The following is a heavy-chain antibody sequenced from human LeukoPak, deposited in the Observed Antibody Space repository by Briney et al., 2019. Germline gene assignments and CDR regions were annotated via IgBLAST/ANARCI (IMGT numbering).Heavy chain of an antibody. V-gene: IGHV4-4*07. CDR3: ARLYSSSWSNYFDY. CDR1: GVSISSYY. J-gene: IGHJ4*02. CDR2: IYTSGST. D-gene: IGHD6-13*01. Sequence: PSETLSLTCTVSGVSISSYYWSWIRQPAGKGLKWIGRIYTSGSTNYNPSLKSRVTLSVDTSKNQISLKLSSVTAADTAVYYCARLYSSSWSNYFDYWGQGTLVTVSS.